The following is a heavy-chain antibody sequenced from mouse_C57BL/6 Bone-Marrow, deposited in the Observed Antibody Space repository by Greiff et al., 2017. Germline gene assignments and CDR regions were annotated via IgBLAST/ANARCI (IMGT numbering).Heavy chain of an antibody. J-gene: IGHJ2*01. CDR2: IHPNSGST. CDR1: GYTFTSYW. D-gene: IGHD1-1*01. CDR3: ATFPYYGSSYLDD. V-gene: IGHV1-64*01. Sequence: VQLQQPGAELVKPGASVKLSCKASGYTFTSYWMHWVKQRPGQGLEWIGMIHPNSGSTNYNEKFKSKATLTVDKSSSTAYMQLSSLTSEDAAVYYCATFPYYGSSYLDDWGKGTTLTVSS.